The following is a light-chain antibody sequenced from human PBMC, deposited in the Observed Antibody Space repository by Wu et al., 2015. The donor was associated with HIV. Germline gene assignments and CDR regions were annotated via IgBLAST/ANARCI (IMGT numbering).Light chain of an antibody. V-gene: IGKV3-15*01. CDR2: GAS. Sequence: EIVMTQSPATLSVSPGERATLSCRASQSVTSNVAWYQQKPGQAPRLLIYGASTRATGVPARFSGSGSETEFTLTISSLQSEDFAVYYCQHAATFGQGTKVEIK. J-gene: IGKJ1*01. CDR3: QHAAT. CDR1: QSVTSN.